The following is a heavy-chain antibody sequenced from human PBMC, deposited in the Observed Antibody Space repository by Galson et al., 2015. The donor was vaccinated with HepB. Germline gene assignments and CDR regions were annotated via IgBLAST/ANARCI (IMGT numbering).Heavy chain of an antibody. CDR3: AVPTIGSSGFDY. D-gene: IGHD6-6*01. Sequence: SLRLSCAASGFTFSSYAMHWVRQASGKGLEWVAVISYDGSNKYYADSVKGRFTISRDNSKNTLYLQMNSLRAEDTAVYYCAVPTIGSSGFDYWGQGTLVTVSS. J-gene: IGHJ4*02. V-gene: IGHV3-30-3*01. CDR2: ISYDGSNK. CDR1: GFTFSSYA.